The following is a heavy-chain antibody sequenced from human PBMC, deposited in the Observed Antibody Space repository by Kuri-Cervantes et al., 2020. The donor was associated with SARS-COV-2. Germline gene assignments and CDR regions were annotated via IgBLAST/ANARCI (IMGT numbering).Heavy chain of an antibody. D-gene: IGHD1-26*01. V-gene: IGHV4-39*01. CDR3: ARHEWEPYYFDY. J-gene: IGHJ4*02. CDR1: GGSISSSSYY. CDR2: IYYSGST. Sequence: ESLRLSCTVSGGSISSSSYYWGWIRQPPGKGLEWIGSIYYSGSTYYNPSLKSRVTISVDTSKNQFSLKLSSVTAADTAVYYCARHEWEPYYFDYWGQGTLVTVSS.